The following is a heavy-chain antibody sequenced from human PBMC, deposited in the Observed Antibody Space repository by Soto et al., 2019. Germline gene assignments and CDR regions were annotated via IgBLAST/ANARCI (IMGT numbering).Heavy chain of an antibody. CDR1: GFSLSDYW. CDR2: ISVSGGGT. D-gene: IGHD3-3*01. Sequence: GGSLRLSCAASGFSLSDYWMHWVRQVPGKGLLWVSRISVSGGGTYYADSVKGRFTISRDNSKNTLYLQMNSPRAEDTAVYYCAASAAYYDFWSGYANWFDPWGQGTLVTVSS. CDR3: AASAAYYDFWSGYANWFDP. J-gene: IGHJ5*02. V-gene: IGHV3-74*01.